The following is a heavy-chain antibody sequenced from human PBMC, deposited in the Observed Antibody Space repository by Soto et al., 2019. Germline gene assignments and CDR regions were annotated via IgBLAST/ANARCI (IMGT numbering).Heavy chain of an antibody. CDR3: ARGGIAAAGIHGMDV. CDR1: GFTFGSYA. V-gene: IGHV3-23*01. Sequence: GGSLRLSCAASGFTFGSYAMTWVRQAPGKGLEWVSGISNSGGSTYYADSVKGRFTISRDNSKNTLYLQMNSLRAKDTAVYYCARGGIAAAGIHGMDVRGQGTTVTVAS. D-gene: IGHD6-13*01. CDR2: ISNSGGST. J-gene: IGHJ6*02.